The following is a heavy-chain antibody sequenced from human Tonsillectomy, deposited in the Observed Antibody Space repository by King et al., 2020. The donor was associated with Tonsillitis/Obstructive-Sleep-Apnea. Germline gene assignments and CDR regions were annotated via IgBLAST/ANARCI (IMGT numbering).Heavy chain of an antibody. V-gene: IGHV3-21*01. CDR1: GFTFSSYS. Sequence: VQLVESGGGLVKPGGSLRLSCAASGFTFSSYSMNWVRQAPGKGLEWVSSITGTSSYIYYADSVKGRFTISRDNAKNSLYLQMNSLRAEDTAVYYCARGNVVRGANLNDYWGQGTLVTVSS. CDR3: ARGNVVRGANLNDY. CDR2: ITGTSSYI. D-gene: IGHD3-10*01. J-gene: IGHJ4*02.